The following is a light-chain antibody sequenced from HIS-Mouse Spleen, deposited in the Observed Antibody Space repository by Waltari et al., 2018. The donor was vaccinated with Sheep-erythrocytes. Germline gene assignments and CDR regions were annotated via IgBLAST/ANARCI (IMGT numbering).Light chain of an antibody. CDR2: ECS. CDR1: RSDVGCYNL. V-gene: IGLV2-23*01. CDR3: CSYAGSSTPWV. J-gene: IGLJ3*02. Sequence: QSALTQPASVSGSPGQSITISCTGTRSDVGCYNLVSWSQQHPGKAPQPMIYECSKWPSCVSNRFSGSKSGNTASLTISGLQAEDEADYYCCSYAGSSTPWVFGGGTKLTVL.